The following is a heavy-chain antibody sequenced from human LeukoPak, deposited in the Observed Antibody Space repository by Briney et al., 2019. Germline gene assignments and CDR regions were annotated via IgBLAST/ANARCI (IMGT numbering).Heavy chain of an antibody. CDR2: INAGNGNT. CDR1: GYTFTSYA. D-gene: IGHD1-26*01. CDR3: ARDPGIVGASY. Sequence: ASVKVSCKASGYTFTSYAMHWVRQAPGQRLEWMGWINAGNGNTKYSQKFQGRVTITRDISASTAYMELSSLRSEDTAVYYCARDPGIVGASYWGQGTLVTVSS. V-gene: IGHV1-3*01. J-gene: IGHJ4*02.